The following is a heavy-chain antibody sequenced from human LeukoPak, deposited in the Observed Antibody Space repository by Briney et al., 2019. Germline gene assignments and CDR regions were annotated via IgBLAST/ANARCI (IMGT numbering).Heavy chain of an antibody. CDR1: GGSFSDYF. D-gene: IGHD2/OR15-2a*01. CDR2: INHRGNT. Sequence: SETLSLTCAVYGGSFSDYFWSWIRQPPGKGLEWIGEINHRGNTKYNPSLKSRVTISRDTSKNQFSLNLSSVTAADTAVYYCARDPKYPASIDPWGQGTLVTVSS. V-gene: IGHV4-34*01. J-gene: IGHJ5*02. CDR3: ARDPKYPASIDP.